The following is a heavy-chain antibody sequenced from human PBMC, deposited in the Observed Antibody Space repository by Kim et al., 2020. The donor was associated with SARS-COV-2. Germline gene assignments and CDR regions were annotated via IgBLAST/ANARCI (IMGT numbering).Heavy chain of an antibody. V-gene: IGHV3-48*03. CDR1: GFTFSSYE. J-gene: IGHJ4*02. CDR2: ISSSGSTI. CDR3: ARATPFNWNYCIDY. D-gene: IGHD1-7*01. Sequence: GGSLRLSCAASGFTFSSYEMNWVRQAPGKGLEWVSYISSSGSTIYYADSVKGRFTISRDNAKNSLYLQMNSLRAEDTAVYYCARATPFNWNYCIDYWGQGTLVTVSS.